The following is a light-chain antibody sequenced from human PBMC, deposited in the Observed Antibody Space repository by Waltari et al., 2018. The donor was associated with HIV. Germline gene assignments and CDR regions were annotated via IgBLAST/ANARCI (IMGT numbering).Light chain of an antibody. CDR2: KAS. CDR1: QSITGW. J-gene: IGKJ4*02. CDR3: QQYNDYALT. V-gene: IGKV1-5*03. Sequence: DIQMTQSPSTLSAFVGDRVTIPCRASQSITGWLAWYQQKPGKAPNLLIYKASDLESGVPSRFSGSGSETEFTLTISSLQPDDSATYYCQQYNDYALTFGGGTKVEIK.